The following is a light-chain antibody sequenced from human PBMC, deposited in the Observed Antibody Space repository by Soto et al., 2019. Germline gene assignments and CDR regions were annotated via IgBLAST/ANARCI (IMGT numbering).Light chain of an antibody. Sequence: QSALTQPASVSGSPGQSITISCTGTSSDVGGYDYVSWYQQHPGKVPKLMIYDVSSRPSGVSNRFSGSKSGNTASLTISGLQAEDEADYYCSSYASSSTLVFGAGTTLTVL. CDR1: SSDVGGYDY. V-gene: IGLV2-14*01. J-gene: IGLJ2*01. CDR3: SSYASSSTLV. CDR2: DVS.